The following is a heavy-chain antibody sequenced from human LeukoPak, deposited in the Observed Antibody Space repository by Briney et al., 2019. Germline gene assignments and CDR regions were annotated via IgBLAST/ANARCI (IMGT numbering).Heavy chain of an antibody. V-gene: IGHV3-30-3*01. CDR1: GFTFSSFA. CDR2: ISYDGSNK. Sequence: GGSLRLSCAASGFTFSSFAMPWVRLAPGKGLEWVAVISYDGSNKYYADSVKGRFTISRDNSKNTLYLQMNSLRAEDTAVYYCARDQLPGAFDIWGQGTMVTVSS. CDR3: ARDQLPGAFDI. D-gene: IGHD1-26*01. J-gene: IGHJ3*02.